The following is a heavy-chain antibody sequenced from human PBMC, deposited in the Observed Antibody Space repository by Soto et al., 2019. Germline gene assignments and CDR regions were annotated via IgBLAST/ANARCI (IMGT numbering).Heavy chain of an antibody. CDR1: GFTFSSYG. D-gene: IGHD5-12*01. Sequence: PGGSLRLSCAASGFTFSSYGMHWVRQAPGKGLEWVAVISYDGSNKYYADSVKGRFTISRDNSKNTLYLQMNSLRAEDTAVYYCAKDVEMATTNDAFDIWGQGTMVTVSS. CDR3: AKDVEMATTNDAFDI. J-gene: IGHJ3*02. CDR2: ISYDGSNK. V-gene: IGHV3-30*18.